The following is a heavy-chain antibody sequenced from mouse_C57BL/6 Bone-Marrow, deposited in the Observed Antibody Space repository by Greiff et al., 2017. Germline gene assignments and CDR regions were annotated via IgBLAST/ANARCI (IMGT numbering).Heavy chain of an antibody. CDR1: GFTFSSYA. V-gene: IGHV5-4*01. CDR3: ASVAYGFYAMDY. Sequence: EVQGVESGGGLVKPGGSLKLSCAASGFTFSSYAMSWVRQTPEKRLEWVAIISDGGSYTYYPDNVKGRFTIYRDNAKNNLYLQMSHLKSEDTAMYYGASVAYGFYAMDYWGQGTSVTVSS. D-gene: IGHD2-2*01. CDR2: ISDGGSYT. J-gene: IGHJ4*01.